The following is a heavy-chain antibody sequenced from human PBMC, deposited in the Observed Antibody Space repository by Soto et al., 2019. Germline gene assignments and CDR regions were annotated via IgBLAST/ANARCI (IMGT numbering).Heavy chain of an antibody. CDR1: RYTFISYD. CDR3: ARGQEVWWNAGPLGLHGLDV. Sequence: QVQLVQSGAEVKKSGASVKVSCKASRYTFISYDINWVRQATGQGLEWMGWMNPNSGNTGDAQKFQGRITMTRKTSTNTAYMELSSLRSEATAVYYCARGQEVWWNAGPLGLHGLDVWGQGTTVTVSS. V-gene: IGHV1-8*01. J-gene: IGHJ6*02. CDR2: MNPNSGNT. D-gene: IGHD3-16*01.